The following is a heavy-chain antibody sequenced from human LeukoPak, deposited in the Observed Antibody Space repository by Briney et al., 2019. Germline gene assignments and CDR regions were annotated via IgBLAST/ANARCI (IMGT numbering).Heavy chain of an antibody. V-gene: IGHV3-74*01. J-gene: IGHJ4*02. D-gene: IGHD2-15*01. CDR1: GFTFSNYY. CDR3: ARSSSGVYIQ. Sequence: GGSLRLSCVASGFTFSNYYMHWVRQAPGKGPVWVSRISGDGSSILYADSVKGRFTISRDNAKNSLYVQMNSLRADDSAVYYCARSSSGVYIQWDQGTLVTVSS. CDR2: ISGDGSSI.